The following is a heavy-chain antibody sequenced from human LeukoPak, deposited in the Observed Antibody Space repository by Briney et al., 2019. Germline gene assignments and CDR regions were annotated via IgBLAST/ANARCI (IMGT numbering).Heavy chain of an antibody. D-gene: IGHD1-26*01. Sequence: GASVKLSFTASGYTFTSYYMHWVRQAPGQGLEWMGIINPSGGSTSYAQKFQGRVTMTRDTSTSTVYMELSSLRSEDTAVYYCARDDSSGSYSSGFDYWGQGTLVTVSS. J-gene: IGHJ4*02. CDR3: ARDDSSGSYSSGFDY. CDR1: GYTFTSYY. V-gene: IGHV1-46*01. CDR2: INPSGGST.